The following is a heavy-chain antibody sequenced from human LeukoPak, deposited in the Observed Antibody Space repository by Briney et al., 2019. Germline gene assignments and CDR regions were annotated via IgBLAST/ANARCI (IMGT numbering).Heavy chain of an antibody. CDR3: ARGVVSAAKDYYGMDV. Sequence: ASVKVSCKASGYTFTSYDINWVRQATGQGLEWMGWMNPNSGNTGYAQKFQGRVTMTRNTSISTAYMELSSLRSEDTAVYYCARGVVSAAKDYYGMDVWGQGTTVTVSS. V-gene: IGHV1-8*01. D-gene: IGHD2-2*01. J-gene: IGHJ6*02. CDR2: MNPNSGNT. CDR1: GYTFTSYD.